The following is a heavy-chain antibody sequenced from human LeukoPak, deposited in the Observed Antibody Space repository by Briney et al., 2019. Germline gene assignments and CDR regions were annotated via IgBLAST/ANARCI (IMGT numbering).Heavy chain of an antibody. CDR1: GFTISSNY. CDR3: ARASTLRTGDAH. Sequence: PGGSLRLSCVDSGFTISSNYMSWVRQAPGKGLEWISVIYTGGSTPYSDSVTGRFTISRDSSTKTLFLQMNSLRAEETAVYYCARASTLRTGDAHWGQGTLVTVSS. CDR2: IYTGGST. V-gene: IGHV3-66*01. D-gene: IGHD7-27*01. J-gene: IGHJ4*02.